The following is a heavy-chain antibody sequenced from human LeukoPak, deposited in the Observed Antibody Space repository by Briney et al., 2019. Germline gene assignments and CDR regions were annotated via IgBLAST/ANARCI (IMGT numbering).Heavy chain of an antibody. J-gene: IGHJ4*02. Sequence: SETLSLTCAVAGGSITRYYWSWIRQPPGKGLEWIGYIHYSGTTNYNPSLKSRVTISVDASKNQFSLKLTSVTAADSALYCVLATTIPDRGGIFDCWGLGTLVTVSS. D-gene: IGHD5-12*01. CDR1: GGSITRYY. CDR2: IHYSGTT. CDR3: LATTIPDRGGIFDC. V-gene: IGHV4-59*12.